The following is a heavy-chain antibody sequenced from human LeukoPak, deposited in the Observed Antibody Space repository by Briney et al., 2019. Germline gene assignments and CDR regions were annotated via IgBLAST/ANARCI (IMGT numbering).Heavy chain of an antibody. CDR1: GFIFSSYW. V-gene: IGHV3-74*01. CDR3: ARGDYSDYVTLDY. Sequence: GGSLRLPCAASGFIFSSYWMHWVRQAPGKGLVWVSRINSDGTRTSYADSVRGRFTISRDNAKNTLYLQMNSLRAEDTAVYYCARGDYSDYVTLDYWGQGTLVAVSS. D-gene: IGHD4-11*01. CDR2: INSDGTRT. J-gene: IGHJ4*02.